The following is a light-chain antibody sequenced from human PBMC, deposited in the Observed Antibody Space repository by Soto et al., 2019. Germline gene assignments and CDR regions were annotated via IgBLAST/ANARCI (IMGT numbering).Light chain of an antibody. CDR2: WAS. V-gene: IGKV4-1*01. J-gene: IGKJ5*01. CDR3: QQYYSTPIT. Sequence: DIVMTQSPDSLAVSLGERATINCKSSQSILYSSNNKEKLAWYQQKPGRPPNLLIYWASTRESGVPDRYSGSGSGTDFTLTVSSLQAEDVGVYYCQQYYSTPITFGQGTRLEIK. CDR1: QSILYSSNNKEK.